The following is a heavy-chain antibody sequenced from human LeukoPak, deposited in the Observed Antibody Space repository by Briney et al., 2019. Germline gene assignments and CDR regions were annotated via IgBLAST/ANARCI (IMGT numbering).Heavy chain of an antibody. Sequence: SETLSLTCTVSGGSFSGYYWSWIRQPPGKGLEWVGYIYYSGGAFYNPSLSSRVTISVDTSRNQFSLNLNSVTAEDTAIYYCARNPTVVGRREFDPWGQGILVTVSS. D-gene: IGHD2-21*01. V-gene: IGHV4-59*01. CDR2: IYYSGGA. CDR3: ARNPTVVGRREFDP. J-gene: IGHJ5*02. CDR1: GGSFSGYY.